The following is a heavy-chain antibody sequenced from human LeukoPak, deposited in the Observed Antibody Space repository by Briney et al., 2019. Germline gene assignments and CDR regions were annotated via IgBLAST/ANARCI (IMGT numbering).Heavy chain of an antibody. CDR3: ARIPVVDDAFDI. J-gene: IGHJ3*02. Sequence: PSETLSLTCSVSGGSISSSSYYWGWIRQPPGKGLEWIGSIYYSGSTYYNPSLKSRVTISVDTSKSQFSLKLSSVTAADTVVYYCARIPVVDDAFDIWGQGTMVTVSS. V-gene: IGHV4-39*01. D-gene: IGHD4-23*01. CDR1: GGSISSSSYY. CDR2: IYYSGST.